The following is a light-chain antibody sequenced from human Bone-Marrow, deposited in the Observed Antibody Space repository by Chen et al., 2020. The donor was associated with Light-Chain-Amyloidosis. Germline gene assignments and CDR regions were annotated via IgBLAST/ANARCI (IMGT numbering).Light chain of an antibody. CDR3: QQYGTSPLT. J-gene: IGKJ4*01. CDR1: QTISSNY. V-gene: IGKV3-20*01. CDR2: GSS. Sequence: EIVLTQSPGTLSLSPGEGANLSCRASQTISSNYLTWYQQKFGQAPRLLIYGSSSRGTGMPDRFTGSGSGTDFTLTINRLEPEDFAMYYCQQYGTSPLTFGGGTKVEIK.